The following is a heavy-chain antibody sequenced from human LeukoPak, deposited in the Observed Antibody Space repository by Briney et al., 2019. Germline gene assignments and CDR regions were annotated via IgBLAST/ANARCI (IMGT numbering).Heavy chain of an antibody. CDR1: GVSISNYY. D-gene: IGHD6-25*01. V-gene: IGHV4-59*01. CDR3: ATKKTTPRSGFDY. CDR2: IYFIGNT. J-gene: IGHJ4*02. Sequence: SETLSLTCAVSGVSISNYYLSWLRQPPGKGLEWIGHIYFIGNTNYNASLKSRVTISLDTSKNHFSLKLTSVTAADTAIYYCATKKTTPRSGFDYWGQGTLVTVSS.